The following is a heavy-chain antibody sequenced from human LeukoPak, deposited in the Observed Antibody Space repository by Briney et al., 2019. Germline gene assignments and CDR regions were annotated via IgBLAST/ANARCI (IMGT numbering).Heavy chain of an antibody. V-gene: IGHV4-34*01. Sequence: SETLSLTCAVYGGACSGYYWSWIRQPPGRGLEWMGEINHSGSTNYNPSLKSRVTISADTSKNQFSLKLSSVTAADTAVYYCASRKGPVAPSRWGQGTLVTVSS. CDR3: ASRKGPVAPSR. J-gene: IGHJ4*02. D-gene: IGHD6-19*01. CDR2: INHSGST. CDR1: GGACSGYY.